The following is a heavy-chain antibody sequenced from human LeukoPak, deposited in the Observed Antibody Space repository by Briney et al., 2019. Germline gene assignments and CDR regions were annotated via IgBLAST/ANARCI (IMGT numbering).Heavy chain of an antibody. J-gene: IGHJ6*04. CDR2: ISSSGSTI. CDR1: GFTFSKYE. Sequence: GGSLRLSCAASGFTFSKYEMNWVRQAPGKGLEWVSYISSSGSTIYYADSVKGRFTISRDNAKTSLYLQMNSLRAEDTAVYCCARGRISAEIAYYYGMDVWGKGTTVTVSS. CDR3: ARGRISAEIAYYYGMDV. D-gene: IGHD6-6*01. V-gene: IGHV3-48*03.